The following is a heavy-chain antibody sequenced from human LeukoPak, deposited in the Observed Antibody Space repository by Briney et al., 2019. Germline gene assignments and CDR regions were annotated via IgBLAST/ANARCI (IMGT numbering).Heavy chain of an antibody. J-gene: IGHJ1*01. CDR2: IYYSGRT. CDR3: ARRRYYDGSGYLE. CDR1: GDSVSRSDSY. Sequence: PSETLSLTCSVSGDSVSRSDSYWDWIRQPPGKGLEWIGTIYYSGRTYYSPSLKSRVTMSVDPSNNQFSLNLRSVTAADTALYYCARRRYYDGSGYLEWGQGTLLSISS. V-gene: IGHV4-39*01. D-gene: IGHD3-22*01.